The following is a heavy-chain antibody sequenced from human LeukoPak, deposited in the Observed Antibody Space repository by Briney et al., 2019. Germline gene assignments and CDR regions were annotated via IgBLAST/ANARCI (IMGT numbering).Heavy chain of an antibody. CDR3: ARASRFCSGGSCSYYFDS. D-gene: IGHD2-15*01. CDR1: GGSFSPYY. Sequence: SETLSLTCAVYGGSFSPYYWSWIRQPPGKGLEWIGEINHSGSTNYNPSLKTRVTISVDTSKNQFSLRLSSGTAADTAVYYCARASRFCSGGSCSYYFDSWGQGSLVTVSS. J-gene: IGHJ4*02. CDR2: INHSGST. V-gene: IGHV4-34*01.